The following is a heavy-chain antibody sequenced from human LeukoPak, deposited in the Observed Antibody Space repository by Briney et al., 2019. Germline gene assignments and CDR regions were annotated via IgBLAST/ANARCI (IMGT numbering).Heavy chain of an antibody. V-gene: IGHV3-48*03. CDR1: GFTFSSYE. Sequence: GGSLRLSCAASGFTFSSYEMNWVRQAPGKGLEWVSYITTSGRTIYYADSVKGRFTISRDNAKNSLYLQMNSLRAEDTAVYYCARGEDYGTNSFNYWGQGTLVTVSS. CDR2: ITTSGRTI. CDR3: ARGEDYGTNSFNY. D-gene: IGHD4-17*01. J-gene: IGHJ4*02.